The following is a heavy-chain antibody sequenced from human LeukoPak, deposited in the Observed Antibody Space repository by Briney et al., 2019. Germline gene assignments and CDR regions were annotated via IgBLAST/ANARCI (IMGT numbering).Heavy chain of an antibody. V-gene: IGHV4-34*01. Sequence: PSETLSLTCAVYGGSFSGYYWSWIRQPPGKGLEWIGEINHSGSTNYNPSLKSRVTISVDTSKNQFSLKLSSVTAADTAVYYCARQFCSSTSCYIDYWGQGTLVTVSS. D-gene: IGHD2-2*02. CDR3: ARQFCSSTSCYIDY. J-gene: IGHJ4*02. CDR1: GGSFSGYY. CDR2: INHSGST.